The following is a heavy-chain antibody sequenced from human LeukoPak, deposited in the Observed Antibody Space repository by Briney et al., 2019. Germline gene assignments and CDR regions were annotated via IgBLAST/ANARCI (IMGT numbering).Heavy chain of an antibody. Sequence: GGSLRLSCAASGFTFDDYGMSWVRQAPGKGLEWVSGINWNGGSTGYADSVKGRFTISRDNAKNSLYLQMNSLRAEDTALYYCARDRSSSWYESGFLGRYYYYYYMDVWGKGTTVTVSS. CDR3: ARDRSSSWYESGFLGRYYYYYYMDV. CDR1: GFTFDDYG. V-gene: IGHV3-20*04. D-gene: IGHD6-13*01. J-gene: IGHJ6*03. CDR2: INWNGGST.